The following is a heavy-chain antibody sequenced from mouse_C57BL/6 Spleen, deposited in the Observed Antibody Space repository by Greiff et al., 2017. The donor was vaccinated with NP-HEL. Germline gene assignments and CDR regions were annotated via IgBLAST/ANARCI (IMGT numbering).Heavy chain of an antibody. Sequence: EVQLQQSGPELVKPGDSVKISCKASGYSFTGYYMNWVKQSPEKSLEWIGEINPSTGGTTYNQKFKAKATLTVDKSSSTAYMQLKSLTSEDSAVYYCARGNGNYWYFDVWGTGTTVTVSS. J-gene: IGHJ1*03. V-gene: IGHV1-42*01. CDR2: INPSTGGT. CDR1: GYSFTGYY. CDR3: ARGNGNYWYFDV. D-gene: IGHD2-1*01.